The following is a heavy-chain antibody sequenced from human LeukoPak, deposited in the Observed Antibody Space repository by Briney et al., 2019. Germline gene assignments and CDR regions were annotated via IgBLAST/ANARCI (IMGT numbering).Heavy chain of an antibody. V-gene: IGHV1-24*01. CDR1: GYTLTELS. Sequence: ASVKVSCKVSGYTLTELSMHWVRQAPGKGLEWMGGFDPEDGETIYAQKFQGRVTMTEDTSTDTAYMELSSLRSEDTAVYYCATAFLYDILTGYYRHWGQGTLVIVSS. J-gene: IGHJ4*02. CDR3: ATAFLYDILTGYYRH. CDR2: FDPEDGET. D-gene: IGHD3-9*01.